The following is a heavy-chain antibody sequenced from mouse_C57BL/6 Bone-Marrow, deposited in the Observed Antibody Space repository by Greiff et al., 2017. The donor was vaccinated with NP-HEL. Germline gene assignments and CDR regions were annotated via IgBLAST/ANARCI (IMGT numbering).Heavy chain of an antibody. J-gene: IGHJ2*01. CDR2: IDPENGDT. Sequence: EVMLVESGAELVRPGASVKLSCTASGFNIKDDYMHWVKQRPEQGLEWIGWIDPENGDTEYASKFQGKATITADTSSNTAYLQLSSLTSEDTAVYYCTTDGNYLDYWGQGTTLTVSS. CDR3: TTDGNYLDY. V-gene: IGHV14-4*01. CDR1: GFNIKDDY. D-gene: IGHD2-1*01.